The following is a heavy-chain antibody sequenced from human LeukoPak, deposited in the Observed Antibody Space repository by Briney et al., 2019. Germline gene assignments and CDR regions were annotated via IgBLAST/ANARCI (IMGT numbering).Heavy chain of an antibody. J-gene: IGHJ4*02. CDR2: INQGGSDK. CDR3: TRDRSRAEDD. V-gene: IGHV3-7*01. D-gene: IGHD1-14*01. CDR1: GFTFSGHW. Sequence: GGALRLSCAASGFTFSGHWMSWVRQAPGKGLEWVGNINQGGSDKYYVDSVKGRFTISRDNANHLLYLQMNSLRGEDTAVYYCTRDRSRAEDDWGQGTLVTVSS.